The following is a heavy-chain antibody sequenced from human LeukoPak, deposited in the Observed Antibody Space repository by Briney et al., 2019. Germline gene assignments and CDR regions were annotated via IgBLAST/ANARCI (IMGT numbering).Heavy chain of an antibody. CDR1: GGSFSGYY. Sequence: SETLSLTCAVYGGSFSGYYWSWIRQPPGKGLEWIGEIDHSGSTNYNPSLKSRVTISVDTSKNQFSLKLSSVTAADTAVYYCARGLKTATKSGYCSGGSCRTHYYGMDVWGKGTTVTVSS. CDR2: IDHSGST. J-gene: IGHJ6*04. CDR3: ARGLKTATKSGYCSGGSCRTHYYGMDV. D-gene: IGHD2-15*01. V-gene: IGHV4-34*01.